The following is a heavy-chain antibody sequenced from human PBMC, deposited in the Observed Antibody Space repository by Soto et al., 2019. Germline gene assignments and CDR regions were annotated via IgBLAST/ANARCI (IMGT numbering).Heavy chain of an antibody. V-gene: IGHV3-30*18. CDR1: GFSFRSYG. CDR2: ISYDGSNK. CDR3: AKNPRPWDSSGYYYSD. Sequence: QVQLVESGGGVVQPGRSLRLACAASGFSFRSYGMHWVRQAPGKGLEWVAVISYDGSNKNYADSVKGRFTGSRDNSKNTVYLQMNSLRPEDTAVYYWAKNPRPWDSSGYYYSDWGQGTLVTVSS. J-gene: IGHJ4*02. D-gene: IGHD3-22*01.